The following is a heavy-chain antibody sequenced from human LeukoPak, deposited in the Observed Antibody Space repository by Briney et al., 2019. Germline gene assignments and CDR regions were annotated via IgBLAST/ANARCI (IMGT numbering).Heavy chain of an antibody. J-gene: IGHJ3*02. V-gene: IGHV3-7*01. D-gene: IGHD1-26*01. CDR3: AKLGRSDDFDI. CDR2: IKQDGSEK. CDR1: GFTSSGYW. Sequence: GGSLRLSCAASGFTSSGYWMTWVRQAPGKGLEWVASIKQDGSEKKYVDSVKGRFTISGDNAKTVYLQMNSLRAEDTAVYYCAKLGRSDDFDIWGQGTMVTVSS.